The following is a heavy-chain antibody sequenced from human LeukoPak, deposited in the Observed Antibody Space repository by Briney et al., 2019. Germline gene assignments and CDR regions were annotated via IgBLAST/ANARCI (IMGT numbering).Heavy chain of an antibody. V-gene: IGHV3-48*03. J-gene: IGHJ3*02. CDR2: ISSSGSTI. CDR3: ARDWRDSSGKFPNDAFDI. CDR1: GFTFSTYE. D-gene: IGHD3-22*01. Sequence: GGSLRLSCAASGFTFSTYEMNWVRQAPGKGLEWVSYISSSGSTIYYADSVKGRFTISRDNAKNSLYLQMNSLRAEDTAVYYCARDWRDSSGKFPNDAFDIWGQGTMVTVSS.